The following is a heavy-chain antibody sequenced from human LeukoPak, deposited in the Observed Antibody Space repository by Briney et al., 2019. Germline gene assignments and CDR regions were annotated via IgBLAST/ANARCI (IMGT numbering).Heavy chain of an antibody. J-gene: IGHJ6*03. Sequence: SGPTLVKSTQTLTLTCTFSGFSLSTSGMCVSLIRQTPGKALEWLARIDWDDDKYYSASLKTSLTISKDTSLNQVVLTMTNVDPVDTATYYCARTVYCSGTSCYVPRIFYYQDYMDLWGKGTTVTVSS. V-gene: IGHV2-70*11. D-gene: IGHD2-2*01. CDR3: ARTVYCSGTSCYVPRIFYYQDYMDL. CDR2: IDWDDDK. CDR1: GFSLSTSGMC.